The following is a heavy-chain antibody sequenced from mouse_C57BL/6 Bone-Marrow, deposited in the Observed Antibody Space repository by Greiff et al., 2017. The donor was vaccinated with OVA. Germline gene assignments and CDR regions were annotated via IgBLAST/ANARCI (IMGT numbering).Heavy chain of an antibody. CDR2: IDPEDGDT. CDR3: IGDIYYYGSRFAY. CDR1: GFNIKDYY. D-gene: IGHD1-1*01. J-gene: IGHJ3*01. V-gene: IGHV14-1*01. Sequence: DVHLVESGAELVRPGASVKLSCTASGFNIKDYYMHWVKQRPEQGLEWIGRIDPEDGDTEYAPKFQGKATMTADTSSNTAYLQLSSLTSEDTAVYYCIGDIYYYGSRFAYWGQGTLVTVSA.